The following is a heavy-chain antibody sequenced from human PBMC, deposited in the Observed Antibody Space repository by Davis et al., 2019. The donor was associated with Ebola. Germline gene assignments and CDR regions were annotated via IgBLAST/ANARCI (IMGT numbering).Heavy chain of an antibody. CDR1: GYSFTSYD. D-gene: IGHD3-22*01. V-gene: IGHV1-18*04. CDR2: ISAYNGNT. J-gene: IGHJ6*02. Sequence: AASVKVSCKASGYSFTSYDITWMRQAPGQGLEWMGWISAYNGNTNYAQILQGRVTMTTDTSTGTAYLELRSLRSDDTAVYYCARDRPYDSSGYFPWSMDVWGQGTTVTVSS. CDR3: ARDRPYDSSGYFPWSMDV.